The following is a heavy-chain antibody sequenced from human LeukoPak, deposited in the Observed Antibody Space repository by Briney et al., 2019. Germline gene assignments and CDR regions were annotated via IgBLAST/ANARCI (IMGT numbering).Heavy chain of an antibody. Sequence: PGGSLRLSCAASGFTFSSYGMHWVRQAPGKGLEWVAVIWYDGSNKYYADSVKGRFTISRDNSKNTLYLQMNSLRAEDTALYYCTRAKPGEHSYYDMDVWGKGTTVTVSS. CDR3: TRAKPGEHSYYDMDV. CDR1: GFTFSSYG. J-gene: IGHJ6*04. CDR2: IWYDGSNK. V-gene: IGHV3-33*01. D-gene: IGHD2-21*01.